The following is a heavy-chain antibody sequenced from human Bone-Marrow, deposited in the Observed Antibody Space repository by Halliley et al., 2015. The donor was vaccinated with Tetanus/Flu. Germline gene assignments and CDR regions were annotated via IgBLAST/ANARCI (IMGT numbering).Heavy chain of an antibody. CDR3: ARVAQDAFDI. J-gene: IGHJ3*02. V-gene: IGHV1-18*01. Sequence: QGLEWMGWITANKGNTYYAQKFQGRVPMTTDTFTDTAYLELRSLRDDDTAVYYCARVAQDAFDIWGHGTRVPVTS. CDR2: ITANKGNT.